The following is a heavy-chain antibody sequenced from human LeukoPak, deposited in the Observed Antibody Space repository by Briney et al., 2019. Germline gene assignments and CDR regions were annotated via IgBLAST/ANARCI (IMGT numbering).Heavy chain of an antibody. D-gene: IGHD3-3*01. CDR2: MYYDGST. CDR1: GGSISSGAYR. V-gene: IGHV4-31*03. CDR3: ARGHNYDFWSGYPYMDV. Sequence: SQTLSLTCTVSGGSISSGAYRWRWIPQRPGKGLEWIVYMYYDGSTYSNPSLKSRLTISVDTSKNQSSLKLSSVTAADTAVYYCARGHNYDFWSGYPYMDVWGKGTTVTVSS. J-gene: IGHJ6*03.